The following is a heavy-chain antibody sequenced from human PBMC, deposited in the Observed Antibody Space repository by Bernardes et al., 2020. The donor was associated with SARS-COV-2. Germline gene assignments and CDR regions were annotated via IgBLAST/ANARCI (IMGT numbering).Heavy chain of an antibody. J-gene: IGHJ6*02. D-gene: IGHD3-3*01. CDR3: ARHEWIFGVDYGMDV. CDR1: GYSFTSYW. Sequence: GESLKISCKGSGYSFTSYWISWVRQMPGKGLDWMGRIDPSDSYTNYSPSFQGHVTISADKSISTAYLQWSSLKASDTAMYYGARHEWIFGVDYGMDVWGQRNTVTVAS. V-gene: IGHV5-10-1*01. CDR2: IDPSDSYT.